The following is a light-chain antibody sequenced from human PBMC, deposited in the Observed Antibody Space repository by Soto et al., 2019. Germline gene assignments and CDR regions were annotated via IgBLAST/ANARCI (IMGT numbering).Light chain of an antibody. CDR3: QQYHDWPLT. CDR2: DVS. Sequence: EIVMTQSPATLSVSPGERATLSCRASQSVSSNFAWYQQRPAQAPRLLIYDVSTRATGVPTRFSGSGSGTEFTLTISSLQSEDFAVCYCQQYHDWPLTFGGGTRVEIK. J-gene: IGKJ4*01. CDR1: QSVSSN. V-gene: IGKV3D-15*01.